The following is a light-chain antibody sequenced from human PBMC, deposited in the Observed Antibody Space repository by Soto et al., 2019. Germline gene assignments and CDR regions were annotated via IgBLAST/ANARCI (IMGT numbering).Light chain of an antibody. CDR1: SSDVGSYNL. V-gene: IGLV2-23*02. Sequence: QSVLTQPASVSGSPGQSITIFCTGTSSDVGSYNLVSWYQQHPGRAPKLMIYEVSKRPSGVSNRFSGSKSGNTASLTISGLQAEDEADYYCCSYAGSSTLYVFGTGTKVTVL. CDR2: EVS. CDR3: CSYAGSSTLYV. J-gene: IGLJ1*01.